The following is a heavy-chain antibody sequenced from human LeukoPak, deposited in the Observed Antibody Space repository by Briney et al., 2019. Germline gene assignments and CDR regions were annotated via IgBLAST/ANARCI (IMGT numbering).Heavy chain of an antibody. CDR2: IIPILGIA. J-gene: IGHJ4*02. D-gene: IGHD6-13*01. Sequence: EASVKLSCKASGGTFSSYAISWVRQAPGQGLEWMGRIIPILGIANYAQKFQGRVTITADKSTSTAYMELSSLRSEDTAVYYCAREASAAAGSPFDYWGQGTLVTVSS. CDR1: GGTFSSYA. CDR3: AREASAAAGSPFDY. V-gene: IGHV1-69*04.